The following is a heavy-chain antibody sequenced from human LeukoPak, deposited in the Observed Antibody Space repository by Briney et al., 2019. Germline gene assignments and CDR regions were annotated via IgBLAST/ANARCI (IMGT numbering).Heavy chain of an antibody. J-gene: IGHJ3*02. CDR1: GFTFSSHW. D-gene: IGHD3-10*01. Sequence: GGSLRLSCAASGFTFSSHWIHWVRQAPGKGLVWVSRISTDGSNTNYADSVKGRFTISGDNAKNTLYLQMNSLRAEDTAVYYCARGSRRFDAFDIWGQGTMVTVSS. CDR2: ISTDGSNT. CDR3: ARGSRRFDAFDI. V-gene: IGHV3-74*01.